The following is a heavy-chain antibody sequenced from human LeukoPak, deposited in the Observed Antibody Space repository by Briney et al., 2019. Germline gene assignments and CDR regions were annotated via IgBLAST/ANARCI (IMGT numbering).Heavy chain of an antibody. CDR1: GGTVSSDISY. CDR3: ARVPAASTGPDY. J-gene: IGHJ4*02. V-gene: IGHV4-61*01. Sequence: SETVSLTCSVSGGTVSSDISYWSWIRQPPGEGLEWIAYISDSGGSDYNPSLRGRATISLDSSKNQFSLRLTSVTAADTAVYYCARVPAASTGPDYWGQGTLDTVSS. D-gene: IGHD6-13*01. CDR2: ISDSGGS.